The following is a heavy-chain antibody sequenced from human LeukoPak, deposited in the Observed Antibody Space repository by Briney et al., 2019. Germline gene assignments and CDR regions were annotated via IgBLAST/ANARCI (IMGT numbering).Heavy chain of an antibody. J-gene: IGHJ4*02. V-gene: IGHV1-69*13. CDR1: GGTFSSYA. D-gene: IGHD1-26*01. Sequence: ASVKVSCKASGGTFSSYAISWVRQAPGQGLEWMGGIIPIFGTANYAQKFQGRVTITADESTSTAYMELRSLRYDDTAVYYCARDRYGVRSGSCDYWGQGTLVTVSS. CDR2: IIPIFGTA. CDR3: ARDRYGVRSGSCDY.